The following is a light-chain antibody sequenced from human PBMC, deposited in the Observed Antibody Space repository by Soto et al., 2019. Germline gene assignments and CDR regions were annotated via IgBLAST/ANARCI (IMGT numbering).Light chain of an antibody. V-gene: IGKV1-39*01. Sequence: DLQMTQSPSSLSASVGDRVTITCRASQTISNFLNWYQQKPGKAPKLLIYTASSLQSGVPSRFSGSRSGTDFTLTISSLQPEDFATYYCHQSYSTPPYPFGQGTKLEIK. J-gene: IGKJ2*01. CDR1: QTISNF. CDR2: TAS. CDR3: HQSYSTPPYP.